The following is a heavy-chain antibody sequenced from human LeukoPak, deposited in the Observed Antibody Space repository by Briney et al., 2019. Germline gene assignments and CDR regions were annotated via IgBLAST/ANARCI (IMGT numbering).Heavy chain of an antibody. CDR1: GFTFSSYA. Sequence: PGGSLRLSCAASGFTFSSYAMSWVRQAPGKGLEWVSAISGSGGSTYYADSVKGRFTISRDNSKNTLYLQMNSLRAEDTAVYYCAKSYSGSYSGGAAFDIWGQGTMVTVSS. CDR3: AKSYSGSYSGGAAFDI. CDR2: ISGSGGST. V-gene: IGHV3-23*01. D-gene: IGHD1-26*01. J-gene: IGHJ3*02.